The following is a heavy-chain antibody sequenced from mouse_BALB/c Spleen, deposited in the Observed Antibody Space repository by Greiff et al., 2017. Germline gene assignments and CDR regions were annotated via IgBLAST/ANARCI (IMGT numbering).Heavy chain of an antibody. V-gene: IGHV7-3*02. CDR1: GFTFTDYY. D-gene: IGHD1-1*01. CDR3: ARAYGSSYDYAMDY. CDR2: IRNKANGYTT. J-gene: IGHJ4*01. Sequence: EVQVVESGGGLVQPGGSLRLSCATSGFTFTDYYMSWVRQPPGKALEWLGFIRNKANGYTTEYSASVKGRFTISRDNSQSILYLQMNTLRAEDSATYYCARAYGSSYDYAMDYWGQGTSVTVSS.